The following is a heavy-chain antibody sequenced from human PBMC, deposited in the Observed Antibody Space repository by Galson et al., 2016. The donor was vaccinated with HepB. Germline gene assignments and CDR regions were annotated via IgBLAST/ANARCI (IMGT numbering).Heavy chain of an antibody. Sequence: SLRLSCAASGFTLSTSWMSWVRQAPGKGLEWVANIKPDGREKYYVDSVKGRFTISRDNAKNSLFLQMNSLRAEDTAVYYCAKDSSSALWGRGSLVTVSS. D-gene: IGHD6-6*01. CDR2: IKPDGREK. V-gene: IGHV3-7*01. CDR3: AKDSSSAL. CDR1: GFTLSTSW. J-gene: IGHJ2*01.